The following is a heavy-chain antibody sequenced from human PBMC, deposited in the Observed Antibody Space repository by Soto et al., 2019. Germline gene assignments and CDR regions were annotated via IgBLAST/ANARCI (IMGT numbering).Heavy chain of an antibody. J-gene: IGHJ4*02. V-gene: IGHV3-23*01. Sequence: EVQLLESGGGLVQPGGSLRLSCAASGFTFSSYDMSWVRQAPGKGLEWVSAISSSGGSTHYADSVRGRFTISRDNSKNALYLQMNSLRAEDTAVYYCAKAQTSSGWYLLFDYWGQGTLVTVSS. CDR2: ISSSGGST. CDR3: AKAQTSSGWYLLFDY. D-gene: IGHD6-19*01. CDR1: GFTFSSYD.